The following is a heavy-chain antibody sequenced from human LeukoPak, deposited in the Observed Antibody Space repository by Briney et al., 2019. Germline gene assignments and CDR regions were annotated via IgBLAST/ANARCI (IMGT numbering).Heavy chain of an antibody. CDR1: GFTFSSYA. D-gene: IGHD2-2*01. CDR3: AKDTKYSTSWSPFDY. V-gene: IGHV3-23*01. Sequence: GGSLRLSCVASGFTFSSYAMSWVRQAPVKGLEWVSAIGAGGKTTYYADSVKGRFTISRDNSKNTLFLQMNTLRAEDTALYYCAKDTKYSTSWSPFDYWGQGTLVTVSS. J-gene: IGHJ4*02. CDR2: IGAGGKTT.